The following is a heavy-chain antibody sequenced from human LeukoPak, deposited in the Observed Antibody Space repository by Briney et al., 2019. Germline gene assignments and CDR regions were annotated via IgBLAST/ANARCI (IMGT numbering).Heavy chain of an antibody. D-gene: IGHD5-12*01. Sequence: PGGSLRLSCAASGFTFSNYGMHWVRQAPGKGLEWVAFIRYDGTNKYYADSVKGRFTISRDNSKFTLYLQMNSLRAEDTAVYYCAKKNSGYDPGFDYWGQGTLVTVSS. CDR2: IRYDGTNK. V-gene: IGHV3-30*02. CDR3: AKKNSGYDPGFDY. J-gene: IGHJ4*02. CDR1: GFTFSNYG.